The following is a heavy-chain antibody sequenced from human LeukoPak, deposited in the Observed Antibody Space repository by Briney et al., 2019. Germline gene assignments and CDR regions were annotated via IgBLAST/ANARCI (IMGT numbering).Heavy chain of an antibody. CDR1: GGSFSGYY. D-gene: IGHD3-10*01. J-gene: IGHJ4*02. CDR3: AIGSGFWFGAPGVDY. V-gene: IGHV4-34*01. Sequence: SETLSLTCAVYGGSFSGYYWSWIRQPPGQGLEWIGEINHSGSTNYNPSLKSRVTISVDTSKNQFSMKLSSVTAAVTAVYCCAIGSGFWFGAPGVDYWGQGTLVTVSS. CDR2: INHSGST.